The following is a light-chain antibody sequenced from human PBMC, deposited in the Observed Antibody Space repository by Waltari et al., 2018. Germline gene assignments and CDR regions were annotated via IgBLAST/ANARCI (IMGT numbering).Light chain of an antibody. J-gene: IGLJ2*01. CDR3: NSRDTSGNRVI. CDR2: GRN. CDR1: SLRSYH. V-gene: IGLV3-19*01. Sequence: SSGLTQDPAVSVALGQTVRITCQGDSLRSYHASWYQQKPGQAPLLVVYGRNNRPSGIRDRFPASSSGNTEFLTITGAQAEDEAVYYCNSRDTSGNRVIFGGGTKLTV.